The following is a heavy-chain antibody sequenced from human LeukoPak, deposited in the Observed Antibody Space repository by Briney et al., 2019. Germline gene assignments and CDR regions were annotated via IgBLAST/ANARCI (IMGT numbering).Heavy chain of an antibody. CDR3: ARNSAVATSRSWFDP. Sequence: ASGTLSLTCSVFDGSISNYYWSWIRQPPGKGLEWIGYAYYSGSTTYNPSLESRVTISVDTSKNQFSLKLTAVTAADTAVYYCARNSAVATSRSWFDPWGQGTLVTVSS. CDR1: DGSISNYY. J-gene: IGHJ5*02. D-gene: IGHD6-19*01. V-gene: IGHV4-59*08. CDR2: AYYSGST.